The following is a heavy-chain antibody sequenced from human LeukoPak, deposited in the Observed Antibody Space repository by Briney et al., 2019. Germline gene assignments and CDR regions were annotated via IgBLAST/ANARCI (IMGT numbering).Heavy chain of an antibody. V-gene: IGHV4-38-2*02. J-gene: IGHJ4*02. CDR2: IYHSGST. Sequence: SETLSLTCTVSGGSISSYYWSWIRQPPGKGLEWIGSIYHSGSTYYNPSLKSRVTISVDTSKNQFSLKLSSVTAADTAVYYCARAVGIIDWLPLFDYWGQGILVTVSS. CDR3: ARAVGIIDWLPLFDY. CDR1: GGSISSYY. D-gene: IGHD3-9*01.